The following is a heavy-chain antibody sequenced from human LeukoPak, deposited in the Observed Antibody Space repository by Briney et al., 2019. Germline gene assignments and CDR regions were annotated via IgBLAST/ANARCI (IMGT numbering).Heavy chain of an antibody. CDR1: GYTFTSYY. J-gene: IGHJ4*02. CDR2: INPSGGST. D-gene: IGHD1-26*01. CDR3: ARNGIVGATRVGPFDY. V-gene: IGHV1-46*01. Sequence: WASVKVSCKASGYTFTSYYMHWVRQAPGQGLEWMGIINPSGGSTSYAQKFQGRVTMTRDTSTSTVYMELSSLRSEDTAVYYCARNGIVGATRVGPFDYWGQGTLVTVSS.